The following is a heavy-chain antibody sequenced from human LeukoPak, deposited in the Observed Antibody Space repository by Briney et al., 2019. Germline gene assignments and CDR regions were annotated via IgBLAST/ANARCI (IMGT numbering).Heavy chain of an antibody. D-gene: IGHD2-15*01. CDR1: GFTVNSND. Sequence: EPGGSLRLSCAASGFTVNSNDMTWVRQAPGKGLEWISYIDSNSRTIHYADSVRGRFTISRDNAKNSLFLQMNSLRAEDTAVYYCVREYCSGGSCSDAFDIWGQGTMVTVSS. J-gene: IGHJ3*02. V-gene: IGHV3-48*03. CDR3: VREYCSGGSCSDAFDI. CDR2: IDSNSRTI.